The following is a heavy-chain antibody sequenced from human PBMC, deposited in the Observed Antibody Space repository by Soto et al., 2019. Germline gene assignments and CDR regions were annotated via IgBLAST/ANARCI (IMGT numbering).Heavy chain of an antibody. CDR2: IYYSGST. D-gene: IGHD3-22*01. V-gene: IGHV4-61*01. CDR3: AVQPYYYDSSGYSKLDAFDI. J-gene: IGHJ3*02. Sequence: SETLSLTCTVSGGSVSSGSYYWSWIRQPPGKGLERIGYIYYSGSTNYNPSLKSRVTISVDTSKNQFSLKLSSVTAAHTAVYYCAVQPYYYDSSGYSKLDAFDIWREGTMVTVSS. CDR1: GGSVSSGSYY.